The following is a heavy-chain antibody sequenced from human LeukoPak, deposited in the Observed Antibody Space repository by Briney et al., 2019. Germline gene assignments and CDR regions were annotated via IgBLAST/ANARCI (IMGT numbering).Heavy chain of an antibody. CDR3: AREAGGDRQLHY. CDR2: IYTSGGT. D-gene: IGHD2-21*02. Sequence: SETLSLTCTVSGGSISSYYWSWIRQPAGKGLEWIGRIYTSGGTSYNPSLKSRVTMTVDTPKNQFSLKLSSVAAADTAVYYCAREAGGDRQLHYWGQGTLVTVSS. CDR1: GGSISSYY. J-gene: IGHJ4*02. V-gene: IGHV4-4*07.